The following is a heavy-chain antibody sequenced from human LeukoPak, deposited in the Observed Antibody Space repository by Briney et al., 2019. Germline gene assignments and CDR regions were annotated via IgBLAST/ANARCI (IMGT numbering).Heavy chain of an antibody. CDR1: GYSFTSYW. Sequence: PGESLKISCKGSGYSFTSYWIGWVRQMPGKGLEWMGIIYPGDSDTRYSPSFQGHVTISADKSISTAYLQWRSLKASDTAIYYCARTYSSGWAFFDYWGQGNMVTVSS. D-gene: IGHD6-19*01. V-gene: IGHV5-51*01. J-gene: IGHJ4*02. CDR3: ARTYSSGWAFFDY. CDR2: IYPGDSDT.